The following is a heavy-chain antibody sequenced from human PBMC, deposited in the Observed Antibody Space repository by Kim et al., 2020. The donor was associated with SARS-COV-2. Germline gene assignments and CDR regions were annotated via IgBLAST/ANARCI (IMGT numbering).Heavy chain of an antibody. V-gene: IGHV3-30*04. CDR1: GFTFSSYA. D-gene: IGHD2-21*02. Sequence: GGSLRLSCAASGFTFSSYAMHWVRQAPGKGLEWVAVISYDGSNKYYADSVKGRFTISRDNSKNTLYLQMNSLRAEDTAVYYCASKIYGGNSDGRPRPYYYYYYGMDVWGQGTTVTVSS. J-gene: IGHJ6*02. CDR3: ASKIYGGNSDGRPRPYYYYYYGMDV. CDR2: ISYDGSNK.